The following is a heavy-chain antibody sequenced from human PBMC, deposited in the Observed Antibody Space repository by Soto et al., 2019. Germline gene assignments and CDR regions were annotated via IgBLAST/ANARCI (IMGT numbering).Heavy chain of an antibody. CDR3: ARDLGEDTAYYYYYGMDV. Sequence: GGSLRLSCAASGFTFSDYYMRWIRQAPGKGLEWVSYISSSGTYTNYADSVKGRFTISRDSAKNSLYLQMNSLRAEDTAVYYCARDLGEDTAYYYYYGMDVWGQGTTVTVSS. V-gene: IGHV3-11*05. J-gene: IGHJ6*02. D-gene: IGHD5-18*01. CDR1: GFTFSDYY. CDR2: ISSSGTYT.